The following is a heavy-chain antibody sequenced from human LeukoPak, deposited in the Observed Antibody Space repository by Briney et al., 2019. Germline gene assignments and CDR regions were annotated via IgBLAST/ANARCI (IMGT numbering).Heavy chain of an antibody. CDR1: GFTFSDYY. CDR3: ARSRGILGFDI. CDR2: ISSSSSYT. V-gene: IGHV3-11*06. Sequence: GGSLRLSCAVSGFTFSDYYMSWIRQAPGKGLEWVSYISSSSSYTNYADSVKGRFTISRDNAKNSLYLQMNSLRAEDTAVYYCARSRGILGFDIWGQGTMVIVSS. J-gene: IGHJ3*02. D-gene: IGHD3-16*01.